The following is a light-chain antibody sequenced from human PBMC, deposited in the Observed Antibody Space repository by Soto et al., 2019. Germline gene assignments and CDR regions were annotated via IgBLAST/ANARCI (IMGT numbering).Light chain of an antibody. CDR1: QSVSSN. J-gene: IGKJ1*01. V-gene: IGKV3-15*01. CDR3: QQFNTSPT. CDR2: GAS. Sequence: EIVMTQSPATLSVSPGERATLSCRASQSVSSNLAWYQQKPGPAPRLLIYGASTRATGIPARFSGSGSGTEFTLTISSLQSEDFAVYYWQQFNTSPTFGQGTKVEIK.